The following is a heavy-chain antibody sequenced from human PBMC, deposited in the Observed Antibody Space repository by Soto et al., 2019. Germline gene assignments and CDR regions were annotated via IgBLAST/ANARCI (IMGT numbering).Heavy chain of an antibody. CDR3: AKTGPHVILTYWDLDL. CDR1: GDTISSRCYY. CDR2: IDYSGTT. J-gene: IGHJ2*01. V-gene: IGHV4-39*01. D-gene: IGHD3-10*01. Sequence: SETLSLTCIVSGDTISSRCYYWVRIRQPPGKGLESIGSIDYSGTTYYNPSLESRVTISINTSKNQFSLMESSTTAADTAEYYFAKTGPHVILTYWDLDLWGRGPLFTAPS.